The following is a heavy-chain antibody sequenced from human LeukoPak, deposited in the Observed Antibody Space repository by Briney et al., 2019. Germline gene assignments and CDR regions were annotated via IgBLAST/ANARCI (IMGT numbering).Heavy chain of an antibody. CDR3: ARFRSVVVTAVDY. V-gene: IGHV4-39*07. CDR2: ICHGGTT. Sequence: PSETLSLTCTVSGGSTNSAIHCWGWIRQPPGKELEWIGSICHGGTTHYHPLLKSRVTISVDTSKNQFSLKLSSVTAADTAVYYCARFRSVVVTAVDYWGQGTLVTVSS. CDR1: GGSTNSAIHC. D-gene: IGHD2-21*02. J-gene: IGHJ4*02.